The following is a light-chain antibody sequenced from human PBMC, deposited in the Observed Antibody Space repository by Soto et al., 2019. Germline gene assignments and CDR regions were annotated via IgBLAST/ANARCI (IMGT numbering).Light chain of an antibody. V-gene: IGKV1-6*01. CDR1: QGIKSY. CDR3: LQDYTYPRT. J-gene: IGKJ1*01. CDR2: AAS. Sequence: AIQMTQSPSSLSASVGDRVSITCRASQGIKSYLSWYQKKSGEAPKLLIYAASTLQTGVPSRFSGSASGTDFTLNISSLQPEDFATYYCLQDYTYPRTFGQGTSVEIK.